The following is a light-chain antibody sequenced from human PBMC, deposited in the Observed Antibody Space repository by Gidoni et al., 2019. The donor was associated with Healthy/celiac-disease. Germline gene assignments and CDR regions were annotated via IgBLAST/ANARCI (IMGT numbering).Light chain of an antibody. V-gene: IGKV1-33*01. CDR3: QQYDNLPYT. Sequence: DIQMTQSPSSLSASVGDRVTITCQASQDISNYLNWYQQKPGKAPKLLIYDASNLETGVPSRFSGSGSGTDFTFTISSLQPEDIATYYCQQYDNLPYTFGQXTKLGIK. CDR1: QDISNY. J-gene: IGKJ2*01. CDR2: DAS.